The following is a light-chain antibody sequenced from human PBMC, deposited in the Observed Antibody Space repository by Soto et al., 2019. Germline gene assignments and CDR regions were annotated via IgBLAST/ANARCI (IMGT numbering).Light chain of an antibody. CDR3: QTWDTGIQV. J-gene: IGLJ3*02. Sequence: QPVLTQSPSASASLGASVKLTCTLSSGHSSYAIAWHQQQPEKGPRYLMKLKSGGSHTKGDGIPDRFSGSSSGAERYLTISSLQSEDEADYYCQTWDTGIQVFGGGTKLTVL. CDR1: SGHSSYA. CDR2: LKSGGSH. V-gene: IGLV4-69*01.